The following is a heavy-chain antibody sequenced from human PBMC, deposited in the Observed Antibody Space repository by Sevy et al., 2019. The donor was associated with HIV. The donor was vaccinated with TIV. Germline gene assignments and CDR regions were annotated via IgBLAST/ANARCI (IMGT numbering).Heavy chain of an antibody. V-gene: IGHV3-74*01. CDR2: MNTDGSST. Sequence: GGSLRLSCEASGFDFSSHGMQWVRQAPGKGLVWVSRMNTDGSSTNYADSVKGRFTISRDNAKNTLYLEMNNLRDEDTALYYCATPRFDFWGPGTLVTVSS. J-gene: IGHJ4*02. CDR1: GFDFSSHG. CDR3: ATPRFDF.